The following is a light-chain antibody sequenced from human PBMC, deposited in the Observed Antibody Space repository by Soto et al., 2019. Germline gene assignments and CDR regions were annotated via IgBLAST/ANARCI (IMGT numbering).Light chain of an antibody. CDR1: ESVSNN. Sequence: EIVMTQSPATLSLSPLEIATLSFRASESVSNNLAWYQQKAGQAPRLLIYGASTRATGIPARFSGSGSGTEFTLTISSLQSEDFAVYYCQQYSIWRTFGQGTRLEIK. V-gene: IGKV3-15*01. CDR3: QQYSIWRT. CDR2: GAS. J-gene: IGKJ5*01.